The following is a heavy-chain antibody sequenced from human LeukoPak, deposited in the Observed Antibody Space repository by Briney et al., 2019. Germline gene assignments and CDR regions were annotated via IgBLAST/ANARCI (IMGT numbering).Heavy chain of an antibody. CDR1: GFTFDDYA. D-gene: IGHD2-15*01. Sequence: GRSLRLSCAASGFTFDDYALHWVRQAPGKGLEWVSGISWNSGSIGYADSVKGRFTISRDNAKNSLYLQMNSLRAEDTALYYCAKGDCSGGSCYFGYWGQGTLVTVSS. CDR3: AKGDCSGGSCYFGY. J-gene: IGHJ4*02. V-gene: IGHV3-9*01. CDR2: ISWNSGSI.